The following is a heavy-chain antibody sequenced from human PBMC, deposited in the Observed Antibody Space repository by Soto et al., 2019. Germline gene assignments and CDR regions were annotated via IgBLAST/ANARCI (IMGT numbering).Heavy chain of an antibody. CDR1: GYTFTSYG. CDR3: ARDIVATIDYYYCMDV. Sequence: ASVKVSCKASGYTFTSYGISWVRQAPGQGLEWMGWISAYNGNTNYAQKLQGRVTMTTDTSTSTAYMELRSLRSDDTAVYYCARDIVATIDYYYCMDVWGQGTTVTVSS. V-gene: IGHV1-18*04. D-gene: IGHD5-12*01. J-gene: IGHJ6*02. CDR2: ISAYNGNT.